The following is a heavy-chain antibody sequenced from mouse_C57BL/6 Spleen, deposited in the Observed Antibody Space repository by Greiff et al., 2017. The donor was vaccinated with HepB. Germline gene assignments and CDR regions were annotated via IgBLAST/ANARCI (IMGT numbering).Heavy chain of an antibody. V-gene: IGHV3-6*01. CDR2: ISYDGSN. Sequence: EVKLVESGPGLVKPSQSLSLTCSVTGYSITSGYYWNWIRQFPGNKLEWMGYISYDGSNNYNPSLKNRISITRDTSKNQFFLKLNSVTTEDTATYYCARGPGGAMDYWGQGTSVTVSS. J-gene: IGHJ4*01. CDR3: ARGPGGAMDY. CDR1: GYSITSGYY.